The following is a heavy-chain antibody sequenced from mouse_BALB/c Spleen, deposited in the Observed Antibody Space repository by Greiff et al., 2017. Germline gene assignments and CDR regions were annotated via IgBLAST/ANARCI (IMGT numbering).Heavy chain of an antibody. V-gene: IGHV1-7*01. Sequence: QVQLKESGAELAKPGASVKMSCKASGYTFTSYWMHWVKQRPGQGLEWIGYINPSTGYTEYNQKFKDKATLTADKSSSTAYMQLSSLTSEDSAVYYCARRGDLVTTVVATDYWGQGTTLTVSS. D-gene: IGHD1-1*01. CDR3: ARRGDLVTTVVATDY. CDR1: GYTFTSYW. J-gene: IGHJ2*01. CDR2: INPSTGYT.